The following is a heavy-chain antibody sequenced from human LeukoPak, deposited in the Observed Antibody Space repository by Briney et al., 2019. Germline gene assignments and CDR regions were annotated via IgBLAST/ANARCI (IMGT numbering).Heavy chain of an antibody. Sequence: GGSLRLSCVASGLTVSGNYMSWVRQAPGRGLEWISDIDSSGSTSYADSVKSRFTISRDNSKSTLYLQMNSLRAEDTSVYYCARVFPIYLYMDVWGNGTTVTISS. V-gene: IGHV3-53*01. J-gene: IGHJ6*03. CDR3: ARVFPIYLYMDV. CDR1: GLTVSGNY. CDR2: IDSSGST. D-gene: IGHD3-3*02.